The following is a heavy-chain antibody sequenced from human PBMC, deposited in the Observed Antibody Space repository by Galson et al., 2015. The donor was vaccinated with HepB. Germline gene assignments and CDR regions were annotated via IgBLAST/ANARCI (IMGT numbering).Heavy chain of an antibody. CDR2: ITPSGDNT. Sequence: SLRLSCAASGFTFSYYATSWVRQAPVKGLEWVSAITPSGDNTYSADSMKGRFTISRDNSQNTLFLQMNSLRADDTAIYFCAKVFPEKTDGWYRQALYYFDSWGQGTRVTVSS. J-gene: IGHJ4*02. CDR3: AKVFPEKTDGWYRQALYYFDS. CDR1: GFTFSYYA. V-gene: IGHV3-23*01. D-gene: IGHD6-19*01.